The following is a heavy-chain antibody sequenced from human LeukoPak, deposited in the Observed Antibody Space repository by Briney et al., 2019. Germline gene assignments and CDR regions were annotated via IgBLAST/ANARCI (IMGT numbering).Heavy chain of an antibody. V-gene: IGHV1-18*01. CDR1: GYTFTSYG. CDR3: ARAPYGSSWYSSRGYFQH. J-gene: IGHJ1*01. CDR2: ISAYNGNT. Sequence: GASVKVSCKASGYTFTSYGISWVRQAPGQGLEWMGWISAYNGNTNYAQKLQGRVTMTTDTSTSTAYMELRSLRSDDTAVYYCARAPYGSSWYSSRGYFQHWGQGTLVTVSS. D-gene: IGHD6-13*01.